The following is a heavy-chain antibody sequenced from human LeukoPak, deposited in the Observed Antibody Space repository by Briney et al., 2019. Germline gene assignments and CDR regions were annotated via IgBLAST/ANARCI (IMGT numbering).Heavy chain of an antibody. V-gene: IGHV1-69*05. CDR3: AREGFIVVVPAAMINWFDP. Sequence: GSSVKVSCKASGGTFSSYAISWVRQAPGQGLEWMGRIIPIFGTANYAQKFQGRVTITTDESTSTAYMELSSLRSEDTAVYYCAREGFIVVVPAAMINWFDPWGQGTLVTVSS. D-gene: IGHD2-2*01. CDR1: GGTFSSYA. CDR2: IIPIFGTA. J-gene: IGHJ5*02.